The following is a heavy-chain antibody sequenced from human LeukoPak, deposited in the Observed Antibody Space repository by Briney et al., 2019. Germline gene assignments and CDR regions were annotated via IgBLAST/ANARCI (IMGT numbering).Heavy chain of an antibody. Sequence: PGRSLRLSCAASGFTFSSYAMHWVRQAPGKGLEWVAVISYDGSNKYYADSVKGRFTISRDNSKNTLYLQMNSLRAEDTAVYYCARGNYELPFDYWGQGTLVTVSS. J-gene: IGHJ4*02. CDR3: ARGNYELPFDY. D-gene: IGHD1-7*01. CDR1: GFTFSSYA. CDR2: ISYDGSNK. V-gene: IGHV3-30-3*01.